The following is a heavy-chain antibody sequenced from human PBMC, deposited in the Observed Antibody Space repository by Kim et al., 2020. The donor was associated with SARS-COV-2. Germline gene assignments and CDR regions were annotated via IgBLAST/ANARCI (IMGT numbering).Heavy chain of an antibody. CDR1: GGSFSGYS. Sequence: SETLSLTCVVYGGSFSGYSCIWIRQPPGRGLEWIGEIDHSGSTNYNPSLKSRLTILEDTSKNNCSLKVTSVTAADTAMYYCARIPISYVDWLVESWG. D-gene: IGHD3-9*01. CDR3: ARIPISYVDWLVES. J-gene: IGHJ5*01. V-gene: IGHV4-34*01. CDR2: IDHSGST.